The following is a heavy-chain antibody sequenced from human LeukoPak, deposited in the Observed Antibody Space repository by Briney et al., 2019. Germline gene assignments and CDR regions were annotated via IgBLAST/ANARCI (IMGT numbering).Heavy chain of an antibody. J-gene: IGHJ4*02. CDR1: GFTFISYS. Sequence: GGSLRLSCAASGFTFISYSMNWVRQAPGKGLEWVSSISSSSSYIYYADSVKGRFTISRDNAKNSLYLQMNSLRAEDTAVYYCARDPHDYGLGYWGQGTLVTVSS. V-gene: IGHV3-21*01. CDR2: ISSSSSYI. D-gene: IGHD4-17*01. CDR3: ARDPHDYGLGY.